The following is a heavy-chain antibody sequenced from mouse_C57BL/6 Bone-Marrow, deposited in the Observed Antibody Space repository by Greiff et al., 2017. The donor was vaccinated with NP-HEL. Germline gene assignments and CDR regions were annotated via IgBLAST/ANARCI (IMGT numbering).Heavy chain of an antibody. Sequence: MESCKASGYTFTSYWMDWVKQRPGQGLEWIGNIYPSDSETHYNQKFKDKATLTVDKSSSTAYMQLSSLTSEDSAVYYCARGDGYWGQGTTLTVSS. CDR1: GYTFTSYW. CDR2: IYPSDSET. V-gene: IGHV1-61*01. D-gene: IGHD3-3*01. J-gene: IGHJ2*01. CDR3: ARGDGY.